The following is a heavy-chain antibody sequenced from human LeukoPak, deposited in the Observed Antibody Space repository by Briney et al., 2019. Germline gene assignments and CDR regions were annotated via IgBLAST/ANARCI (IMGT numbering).Heavy chain of an antibody. D-gene: IGHD1-26*01. Sequence: GGSLRLSCAASGFTFSSYEMNWVRQAPGKGLEWVSYISSSGSTIYYADSVKGRFTISRDNSKNTLYLQMNSLRAEDTAVYYCARSLVVGATYPYHWGQGTLVTVSS. V-gene: IGHV3-48*03. CDR2: ISSSGSTI. CDR3: ARSLVVGATYPYH. J-gene: IGHJ5*02. CDR1: GFTFSSYE.